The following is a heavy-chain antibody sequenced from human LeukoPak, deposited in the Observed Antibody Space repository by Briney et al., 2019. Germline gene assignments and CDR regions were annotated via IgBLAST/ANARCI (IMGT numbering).Heavy chain of an antibody. D-gene: IGHD3-3*01. J-gene: IGHJ3*02. Sequence: SETLSLTCSVSGGSMTDGDYYWGWVRQSPGTGLQWIATSYQGASLKSRVTISLDTSKNQFSLRLSSVTAADTAVYYCARITDRTIFGEIMHGFDIWGQGTPVTVSS. V-gene: IGHV4-39*01. CDR3: ARITDRTIFGEIMHGFDI. CDR1: GGSMTDGDYY. CDR2: S.